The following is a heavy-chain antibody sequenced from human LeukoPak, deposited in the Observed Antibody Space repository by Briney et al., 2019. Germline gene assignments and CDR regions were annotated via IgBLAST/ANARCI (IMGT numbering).Heavy chain of an antibody. D-gene: IGHD3-10*01. CDR1: GYTFTSYD. J-gene: IGHJ3*02. Sequence: ASVKVSCTASGYTFTSYDINWVRQATGQGLEWMGWMNPNSGNTGYAQKFQGRVTMTRDTSTSTVYMELSSLRSEDTAVYYCARVIGGAFDIWGQGTMVTVSS. CDR2: MNPNSGNT. V-gene: IGHV1-8*01. CDR3: ARVIGGAFDI.